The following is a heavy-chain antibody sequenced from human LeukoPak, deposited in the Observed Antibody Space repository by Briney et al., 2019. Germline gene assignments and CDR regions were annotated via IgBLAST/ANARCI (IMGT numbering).Heavy chain of an antibody. CDR3: ARVRLGYCSSVTCYGVDH. V-gene: IGHV3-13*04. CDR2: IGTAGDT. D-gene: IGHD2-2*01. J-gene: IGHJ4*02. CDR1: GFTFSTSY. Sequence: GGSLRLSCAASGFTFSTSYMHWVRQATGKGLEWVSAIGTAGDTYYPGSVKGRFTISRENAKNSLYLQMNSLRAGDTAVYYCARVRLGYCSSVTCYGVDHWGQGTLVTVSS.